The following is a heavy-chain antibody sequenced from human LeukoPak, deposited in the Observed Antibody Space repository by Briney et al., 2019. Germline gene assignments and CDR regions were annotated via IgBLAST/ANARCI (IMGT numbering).Heavy chain of an antibody. CDR1: GGSISSYY. V-gene: IGHV4-4*09. CDR3: ARQVVAATINWFDP. CDR2: IYTSGST. D-gene: IGHD2-15*01. J-gene: IGHJ5*02. Sequence: SETLSLTCTVSGGSISSYYWSWIRQPPGKGLEWIGYIYTSGSTNYNPSLKSRVTISVDTSKNQFSLKLSSVPAADTAVYYCARQVVAATINWFDPWGQGTLVTVSS.